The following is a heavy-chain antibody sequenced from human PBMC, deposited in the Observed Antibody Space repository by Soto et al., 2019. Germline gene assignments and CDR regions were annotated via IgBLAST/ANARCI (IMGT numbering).Heavy chain of an antibody. CDR1: GFTFSSYA. Sequence: EVQLLESGGGLVQPGGSLRLSCAASGFTFSSYAMSWVRQAPGKGLEWVSAISGSGGSTYYADSVKGRFTISRDNSKNTLYLQMHSLRAEDTAVYYCAKGIVGATGQAYWGQGTLVTVSS. J-gene: IGHJ4*02. D-gene: IGHD1-26*01. CDR2: ISGSGGST. CDR3: AKGIVGATGQAY. V-gene: IGHV3-23*01.